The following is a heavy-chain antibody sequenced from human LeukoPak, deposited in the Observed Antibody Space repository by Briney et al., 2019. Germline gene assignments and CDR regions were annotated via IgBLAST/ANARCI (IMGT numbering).Heavy chain of an antibody. J-gene: IGHJ4*02. CDR2: IYSGGST. CDR1: GFTFSDYY. D-gene: IGHD3-10*01. CDR3: ARDPNYYGSGSYWY. Sequence: PGGSLRLSCAASGFTFSDYYMSWARQAPGKGLEWVSVIYSGGSTYYADSVKGRFTISRDNSKNTLYLQMNSLRAEDTAVYYCARDPNYYGSGSYWYWGQGTLVTVSS. V-gene: IGHV3-66*01.